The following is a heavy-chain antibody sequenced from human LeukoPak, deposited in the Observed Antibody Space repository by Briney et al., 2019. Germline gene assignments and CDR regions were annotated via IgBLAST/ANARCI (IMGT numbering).Heavy chain of an antibody. CDR2: ISGSGGST. D-gene: IGHD2-2*01. CDR1: GFTFSSYA. CDR3: AKSGGNPGYCSSTSCYFDY. V-gene: IGHV3-23*01. Sequence: TGGSLRLSCAASGFTFSSYAMSWVRQAPGKGLEWVSAISGSGGSTYYADSVKGRFTISRDNSKNTLYPQMNSLRAEDTAVYYCAKSGGNPGYCSSTSCYFDYWGQGTLVTVSS. J-gene: IGHJ4*02.